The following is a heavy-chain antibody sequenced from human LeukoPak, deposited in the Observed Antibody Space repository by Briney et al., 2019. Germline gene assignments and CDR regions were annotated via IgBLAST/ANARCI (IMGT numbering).Heavy chain of an antibody. CDR3: ARGWSGSYLDY. CDR1: GGTFSSYT. V-gene: IGHV1-69*02. J-gene: IGHJ4*02. D-gene: IGHD3-3*01. Sequence: SVKVSCKASGGTFSSYTISWVRKAPGQGLEWMGRIIPILGIANYAQKFQGRVTITADKSTSTAYMELSSLRSEDTAVYYCARGWSGSYLDYWGQGTLVTVSS. CDR2: IIPILGIA.